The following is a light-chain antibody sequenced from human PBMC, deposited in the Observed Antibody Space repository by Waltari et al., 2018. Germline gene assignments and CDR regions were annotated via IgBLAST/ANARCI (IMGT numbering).Light chain of an antibody. J-gene: IGKJ4*01. CDR1: QGINSW. Sequence: EIQMTQSPSSLAASVGDRVTVTCRASQGINSWLAWYQQKPGRAPKLLIYGASSLQSGVPSRFSGSGSGTDFTLTISSLQPDDFATYYCQQAASFPLTFGGGTKVEIK. V-gene: IGKV1-12*01. CDR3: QQAASFPLT. CDR2: GAS.